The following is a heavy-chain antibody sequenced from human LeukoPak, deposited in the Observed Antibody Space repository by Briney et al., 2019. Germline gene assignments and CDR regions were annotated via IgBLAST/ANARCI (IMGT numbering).Heavy chain of an antibody. Sequence: GGSLRLSCAASGFVFSSYDMHWVRQTPGKGLEWVAVVWHDGSNKYYRDSVKGRFTISRDNSKNTLFLQMNSLRADDTAVYYCARIIINSGYSYGIDFWGQGTLVTVSS. CDR3: ARIIINSGYSYGIDF. V-gene: IGHV3-33*01. CDR2: VWHDGSNK. D-gene: IGHD5-18*01. CDR1: GFVFSSYD. J-gene: IGHJ4*02.